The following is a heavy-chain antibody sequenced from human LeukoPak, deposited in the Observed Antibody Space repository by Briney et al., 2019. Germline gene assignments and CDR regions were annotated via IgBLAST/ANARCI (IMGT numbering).Heavy chain of an antibody. J-gene: IGHJ4*02. D-gene: IGHD1-26*01. V-gene: IGHV3-53*01. Sequence: PGGSLRLSCAASAFTVSSNYMSWVRQAPGKGLEWVSVIYSGGSTYYADSVKGRFTISRDNSKNTLYLQMNSLRAEDTAVYYCARESGSYFDYWGQGTLVTVSS. CDR1: AFTVSSNY. CDR2: IYSGGST. CDR3: ARESGSYFDY.